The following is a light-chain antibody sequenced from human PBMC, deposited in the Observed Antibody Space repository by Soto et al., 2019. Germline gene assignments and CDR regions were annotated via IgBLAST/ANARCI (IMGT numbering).Light chain of an antibody. CDR1: QSVSSY. Sequence: DIVLTQSPSTLSLSPGERATISCRASQSVSSYLAWSQQKPGKAPKLLIYDASSSATGVPSRFSGSGSGTDFTLTISSLEPDDFAVYYCHQRNNYPFTFGPGTKVDVK. J-gene: IGKJ3*01. CDR3: HQRNNYPFT. CDR2: DAS. V-gene: IGKV3-11*01.